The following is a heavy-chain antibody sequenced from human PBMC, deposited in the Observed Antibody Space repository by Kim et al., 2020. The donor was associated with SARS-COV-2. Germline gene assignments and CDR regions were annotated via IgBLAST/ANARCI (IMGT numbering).Heavy chain of an antibody. CDR1: GFTFSRYS. CDR3: AKERSYLFDY. V-gene: IGHV3-48*02. D-gene: IGHD1-26*01. CDR2: ISSSATLI. J-gene: IGHJ4*02. Sequence: GGSLRLSCAASGFTFSRYSMHWVRQAPGKGLEWVSSISSSATLIFYADSVRGRFTISRDNARNSLYLQMNSLRDEDTAVYYCAKERSYLFDYLGQGTLVT.